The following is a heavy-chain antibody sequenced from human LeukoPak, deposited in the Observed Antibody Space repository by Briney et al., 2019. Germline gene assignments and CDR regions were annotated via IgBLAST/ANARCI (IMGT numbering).Heavy chain of an antibody. CDR3: ARDPNTAMGPGAFDI. V-gene: IGHV4-59*01. J-gene: IGHJ3*02. CDR2: IYYSGST. D-gene: IGHD5-18*01. CDR1: GRSISSNY. Sequence: PSETRSLTCTVSGRSISSNYWSWIRQPPGKGLEWIGYIYYSGSTNYNPSLKSRVTISVDTPKNQFSLKLSSVTAADTAVYYCARDPNTAMGPGAFDIWGQGTMVTVSS.